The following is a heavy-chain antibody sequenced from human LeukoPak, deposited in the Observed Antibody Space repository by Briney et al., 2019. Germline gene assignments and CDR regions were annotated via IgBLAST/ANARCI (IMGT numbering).Heavy chain of an antibody. V-gene: IGHV1-2*02. CDR2: INSGSGGT. J-gene: IGHJ3*02. D-gene: IGHD1-1*01. Sequence: GASVKVSCKASGYTFTGHYMHWVRQAPGQGLEWMGWINSGSGGTKYAQKFQGSVIMTRVTSISTAYMELSRLKSDDTAVYYCARGRVHSWSDAFDIWGQGTTVTVSS. CDR3: ARGRVHSWSDAFDI. CDR1: GYTFTGHY.